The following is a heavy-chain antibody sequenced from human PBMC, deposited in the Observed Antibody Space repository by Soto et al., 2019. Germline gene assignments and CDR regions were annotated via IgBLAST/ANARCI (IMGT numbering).Heavy chain of an antibody. J-gene: IGHJ4*02. CDR1: GGSISSYY. CDR3: ARGFSSRSPGDY. CDR2: IYCSGST. Sequence: SETLSLTCTVSGGSISSYYWSWIRQPPGKGLEWIGYIYCSGSTNYNPSLKSRVTISVDTSKNQFSLKLSSVTAADTAVYYCARGFSSRSPGDYWGQGTLVTVSS. D-gene: IGHD6-13*01. V-gene: IGHV4-59*01.